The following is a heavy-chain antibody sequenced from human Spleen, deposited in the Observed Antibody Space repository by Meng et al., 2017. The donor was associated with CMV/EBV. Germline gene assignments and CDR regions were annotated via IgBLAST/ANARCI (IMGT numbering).Heavy chain of an antibody. Sequence: SAVAFNNYAIHWVRQAREEGVGWVAVISDNGRSRYYTDYVKGRITLSRDNTENTLYLQMNNLRAEDTAVYYCAKGLIVVVEKDWFDPWGQGTLVTVSS. CDR1: AVAFNNYA. CDR2: ISDNGRSR. CDR3: AKGLIVVVEKDWFDP. J-gene: IGHJ5*02. D-gene: IGHD3-22*01. V-gene: IGHV3-30-3*02.